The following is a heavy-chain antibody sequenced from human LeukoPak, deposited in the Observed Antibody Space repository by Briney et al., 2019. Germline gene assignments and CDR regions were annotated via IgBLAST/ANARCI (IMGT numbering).Heavy chain of an antibody. J-gene: IGHJ4*02. D-gene: IGHD6-13*01. CDR2: IYSGGNT. V-gene: IGHV3-66*02. Sequence: PGGSLRLSCAASGFTVSSKYMSWVRQAPGKGLEWVSVIYSGGNTYYADSVKGRFTISRDNSKNTLYLQMNSLRAEDTAVYYCAKDRRAGHLIIAAAGTHFDYWGQGTLVTVSS. CDR3: AKDRRAGHLIIAAAGTHFDY. CDR1: GFTVSSKY.